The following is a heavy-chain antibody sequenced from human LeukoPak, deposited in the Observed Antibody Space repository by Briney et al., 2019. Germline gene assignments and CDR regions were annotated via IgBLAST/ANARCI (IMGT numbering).Heavy chain of an antibody. J-gene: IGHJ3*02. CDR3: AATGAVAFDI. D-gene: IGHD4-17*01. CDR2: ISGSGGST. Sequence: PGGSLRLSCAASGFTFSSYSMSWVRQAPGKGLEWVSAISGSGGSTYYADSVKGWFTISRDNSKNTLYLQMNSLRAEDTAVYYCAATGAVAFDIWGQGTMVTVSS. V-gene: IGHV3-23*01. CDR1: GFTFSSYS.